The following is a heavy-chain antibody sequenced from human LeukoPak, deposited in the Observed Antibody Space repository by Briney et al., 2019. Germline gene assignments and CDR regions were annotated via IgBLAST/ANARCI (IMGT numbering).Heavy chain of an antibody. V-gene: IGHV4-34*01. CDR2: INHSGST. Sequence: PSETLSLTCAVYGGSFSGYYWSWIRQPPGKGLEWIGEINHSGSTNYNPSLKSRVTMTVDTSKNQFSLKLNSVSAADTAVYYCARVLQNYYHMDVWGKGTTVTVSS. J-gene: IGHJ6*03. D-gene: IGHD3-3*01. CDR1: GGSFSGYY. CDR3: ARVLQNYYHMDV.